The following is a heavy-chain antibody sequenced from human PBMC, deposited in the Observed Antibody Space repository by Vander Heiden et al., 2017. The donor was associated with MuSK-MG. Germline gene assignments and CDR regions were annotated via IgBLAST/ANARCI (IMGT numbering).Heavy chain of an antibody. CDR2: IGTAGDT. CDR3: ARARSGYDRGGFDY. CDR1: GFTFSSYD. V-gene: IGHV3-13*04. D-gene: IGHD5-12*01. J-gene: IGHJ4*02. Sequence: EVQLVESVGGLVQPGGSLRLSCAASGFTFSSYDMHWVRQATGKGLEWVSAIGTAGDTYYPGSVKGRFTISRENAKNSLYLQMNSLRAGDTAVYYCARARSGYDRGGFDYWGQGTLVTVSS.